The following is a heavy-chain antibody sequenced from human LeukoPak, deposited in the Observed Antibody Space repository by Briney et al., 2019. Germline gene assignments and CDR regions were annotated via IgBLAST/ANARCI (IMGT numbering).Heavy chain of an antibody. CDR2: INQDGSHK. D-gene: IGHD1-1*01. Sequence: GGSLRLSCAASGFTFSGHWMTWVRLAPGKGLEWVAHINQDGSHKNYLDSVGGRFTISRDNTKNSFCLQMNSLRVEDTAFYYCARDGGHWNDLDYWGQGTLVTVPS. J-gene: IGHJ4*02. CDR1: GFTFSGHW. V-gene: IGHV3-7*05. CDR3: ARDGGHWNDLDY.